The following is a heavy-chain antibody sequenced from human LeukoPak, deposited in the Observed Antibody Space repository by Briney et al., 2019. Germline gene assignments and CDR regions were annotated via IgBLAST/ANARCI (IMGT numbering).Heavy chain of an antibody. D-gene: IGHD7-27*01. Sequence: PGGPLRLSGAASGFAFSTYGMHWVPQAPGKGRKGVAVVSYDASTIYYADSVKGRFTISRDNSKNTLYLQMNSLRSDDTAVYYCTKAQLPRHELGNFYYDHWGQGTLVTVSS. CDR1: GFAFSTYG. CDR2: VSYDASTI. CDR3: TKAQLPRHELGNFYYDH. V-gene: IGHV3-30*18. J-gene: IGHJ4*02.